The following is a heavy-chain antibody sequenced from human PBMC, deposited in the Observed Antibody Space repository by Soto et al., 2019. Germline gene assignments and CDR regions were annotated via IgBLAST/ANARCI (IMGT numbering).Heavy chain of an antibody. CDR3: ARHAIAHYDILTGYYQNWFDP. V-gene: IGHV4-39*01. D-gene: IGHD3-9*01. J-gene: IGHJ5*02. CDR1: GGSISSSSYY. Sequence: PSETMSLTCTVSGGSISSSSYYWGWIRQPPGKGLEWIGSIYYSGSTYYNPSLKSRVTISVDTSKNQFSLKLSSVTAADTAVYYCARHAIAHYDILTGYYQNWFDPWGQGTLVTVSS. CDR2: IYYSGST.